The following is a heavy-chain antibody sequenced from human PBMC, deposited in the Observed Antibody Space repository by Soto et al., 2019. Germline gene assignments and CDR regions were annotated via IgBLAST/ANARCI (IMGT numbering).Heavy chain of an antibody. V-gene: IGHV4-59*01. J-gene: IGHJ5*02. D-gene: IGHD6-13*01. CDR3: AREGSSWYGAWFDP. CDR2: IYYSGST. Sequence: SETLSLTCTVSGGSISSYYWSWIRQPPGKGLEWIGYIYYSGSTNYNPSLKSRVTISVDTSKNQFSLKLSSVTAADTAVYYCAREGSSWYGAWFDPWGQGTLVTVSS. CDR1: GGSISSYY.